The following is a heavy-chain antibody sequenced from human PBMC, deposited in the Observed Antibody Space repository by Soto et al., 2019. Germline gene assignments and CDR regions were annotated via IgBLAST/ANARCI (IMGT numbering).Heavy chain of an antibody. CDR1: GGTFSSYA. CDR3: ARDFNYYYDSSGYYFY. J-gene: IGHJ4*02. Sequence: SVKVSCKASGGTFSSYAISWVRQAPGQGLEWMGGIIPIFGTANYAQKFQGRVTITADKSTSTAYMELSSLRSEDTAVYYCARDFNYYYDSSGYYFYWGQGTLVTVSS. CDR2: IIPIFGTA. V-gene: IGHV1-69*06. D-gene: IGHD3-22*01.